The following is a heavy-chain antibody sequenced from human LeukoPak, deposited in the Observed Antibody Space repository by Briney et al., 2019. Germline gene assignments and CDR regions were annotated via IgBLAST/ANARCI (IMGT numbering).Heavy chain of an antibody. CDR2: ISGSGGNT. J-gene: IGHJ4*02. CDR1: GFTFSSYA. D-gene: IGHD2-2*01. CDR3: AKDDGSVVVPLSVDY. Sequence: GGSLRLSCAASGFTFSSYAMSWVRQAPGKGLEWVSAISGSGGNTYYADSVKGRFTISRDNSKNTLYLQMNSLRAEDTAVYYCAKDDGSVVVPLSVDYWGQGTLVTVSS. V-gene: IGHV3-23*01.